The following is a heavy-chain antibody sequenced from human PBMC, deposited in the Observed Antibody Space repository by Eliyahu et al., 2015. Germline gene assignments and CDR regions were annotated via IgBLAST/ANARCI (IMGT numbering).Heavy chain of an antibody. CDR3: ARCGFDVRSDYFYYMDV. CDR1: GSSFTPXX. J-gene: IGHJ6*03. V-gene: IGHV5-51*01. D-gene: IGHD5-12*01. Sequence: EVQLVQSGTEVKKPGESLKISCXASGSSFTPXXXRXVRQMPGKGLGXMGIIYPGDSDTRYSPSFQGHVTISADSSISTAYLQWSSLKASDTAIYFCARCGFDVRSDYFYYMDVWGKGTTVTVSS. CDR2: IYPGDSDT.